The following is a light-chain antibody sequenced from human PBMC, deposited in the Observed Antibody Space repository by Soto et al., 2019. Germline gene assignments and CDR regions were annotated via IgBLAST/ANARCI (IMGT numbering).Light chain of an antibody. CDR2: LGS. CDR3: MQALQTPWT. J-gene: IGKJ5*01. Sequence: DIVMTQSPLSLPVTPGEPASISCRSSQSLLHRDGYNYLEWYLQKPGQSPQLLIYLGSNRASGVPDRFSGSGSGTDFTLKISRVEAEDVGVYYCMQALQTPWTFGQGTRLENK. CDR1: QSLLHRDGYNY. V-gene: IGKV2-28*01.